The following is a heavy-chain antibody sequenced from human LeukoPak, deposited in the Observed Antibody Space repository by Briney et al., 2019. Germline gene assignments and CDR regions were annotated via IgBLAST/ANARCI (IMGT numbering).Heavy chain of an antibody. CDR3: ARQRLRGYPHYSYFPMDV. D-gene: IGHD1-1*01. CDR1: GFTFRNYE. CDR2: LNPGSSVI. Sequence: PGGSLRLSCAAFGFTFRNYEMNWVRQAPGKGLEWLSYLNPGSSVIYYAASVRGRFTISRDNAKNSLYLQMNSLRAEDTAVYYCARQRLRGYPHYSYFPMDVWGKGTTVTVSS. J-gene: IGHJ6*03. V-gene: IGHV3-48*03.